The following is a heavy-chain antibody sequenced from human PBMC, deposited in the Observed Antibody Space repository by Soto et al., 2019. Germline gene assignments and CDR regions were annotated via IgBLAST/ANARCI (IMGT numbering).Heavy chain of an antibody. V-gene: IGHV4-31*03. J-gene: IGHJ6*02. CDR2: IYYSGST. D-gene: IGHD3-3*01. CDR3: ARDSGQGDDFWSGYYPYGMDV. CDR1: GGSISSGGYY. Sequence: TLSLTCTVSGGSISSGGYYWSWIRQHPGKGLEWIGYIYYSGSTYYNPSLKSRVTISVDTSKNQFSLKLSSVTAADTAVYYCARDSGQGDDFWSGYYPYGMDVWGQGTTVTVCS.